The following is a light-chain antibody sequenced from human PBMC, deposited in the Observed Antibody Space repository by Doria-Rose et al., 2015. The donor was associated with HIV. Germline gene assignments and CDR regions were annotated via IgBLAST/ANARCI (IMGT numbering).Light chain of an antibody. Sequence: DIRMTQSPSSLSASVGDRVTITCRASQSIANYLNWYNQKPGKAPNLLIYAASSLQGGVPSRFNGSGSGTDFTLTISSLQPEDFATYYCQQSYSINLDVGPGTKG. V-gene: IGKV1-39*01. J-gene: IGKJ3*01. CDR2: AAS. CDR1: QSIANY. CDR3: QQSYSINLD.